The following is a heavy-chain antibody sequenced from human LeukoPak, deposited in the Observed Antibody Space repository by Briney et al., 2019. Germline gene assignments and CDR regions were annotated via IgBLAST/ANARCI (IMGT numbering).Heavy chain of an antibody. D-gene: IGHD3-22*01. J-gene: IGHJ4*02. CDR1: GGSISSYY. CDR2: IYYSGST. CDR3: ARERGYDSSGYYFDY. Sequence: SETLSLTCTVSGGSISSYYWSWIRQPPGKGLEWIGYIYYSGSTNYNPSLKSRVTISVDTSKNQFSLKLSSVTAADTAVYYCARERGYDSSGYYFDYWGQGTLVTVSS. V-gene: IGHV4-59*01.